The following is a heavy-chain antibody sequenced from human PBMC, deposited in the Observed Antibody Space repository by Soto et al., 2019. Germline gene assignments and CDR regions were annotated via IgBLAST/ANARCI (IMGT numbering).Heavy chain of an antibody. CDR3: ARDYDSSGYPRYYFDY. CDR2: IWSDGSNK. V-gene: IGHV3-33*01. J-gene: IGHJ4*02. CDR1: GFTFSSYG. D-gene: IGHD3-22*01. Sequence: QVQLVESGGGVVQPGRSLRLSCAASGFTFSSYGMHWVRQAPGKGLEWVAVIWSDGSNKYYADSVKGRFTISRDNSKKTLYLQMNSLRAEDTAVYYCARDYDSSGYPRYYFDYWGQGTLVTVSS.